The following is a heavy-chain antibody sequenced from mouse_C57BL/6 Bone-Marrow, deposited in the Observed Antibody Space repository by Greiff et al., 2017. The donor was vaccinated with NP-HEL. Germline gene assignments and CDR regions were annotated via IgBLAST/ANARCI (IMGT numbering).Heavy chain of an antibody. Sequence: DVMLVESGGGLVKPGGSLKLSCAASGFTFSSYAMSWVRQTPEKRLEWVATISDGGSYTYYPDNVKGRFTISRDNAKNNLYLQMSHLKSEDTAMYYCARDRSLFVWGTGTTVTVSS. J-gene: IGHJ1*03. CDR1: GFTFSSYA. D-gene: IGHD2-14*01. CDR2: ISDGGSYT. V-gene: IGHV5-4*01. CDR3: ARDRSLFV.